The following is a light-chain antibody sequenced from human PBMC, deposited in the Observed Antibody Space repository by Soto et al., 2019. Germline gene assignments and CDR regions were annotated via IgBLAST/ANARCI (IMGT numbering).Light chain of an antibody. Sequence: QSVLTQPASVSGSPGQSITISCTGTSSDDGGYNHVSWYQQHPGKAPKLMIYEVSNRPSGVSNRFSGSKSGNTASLTISGLQAEDEADYYCCSYTSSSTLVFGTGTKVT. CDR1: SSDDGGYNH. V-gene: IGLV2-14*01. CDR2: EVS. J-gene: IGLJ1*01. CDR3: CSYTSSSTLV.